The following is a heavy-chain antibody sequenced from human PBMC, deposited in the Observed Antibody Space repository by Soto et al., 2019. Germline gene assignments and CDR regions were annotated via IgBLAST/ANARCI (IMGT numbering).Heavy chain of an antibody. CDR2: ISPYNGNT. CDR3: ARDQYFLDSSGYYYH. D-gene: IGHD3-22*01. V-gene: IGHV1-18*04. CDR1: GYTFVSYG. Sequence: QIQLVQSAAEVKKPGASVKVSCKTSGYTFVSYGISWVRQAPGQGLEWMGWISPYNGNTNFAQRFRGRVTLTTDTSTDNVYMDPGSLKSYATAVYYCARDQYFLDSSGYYYHWGQGTLITVSS. J-gene: IGHJ5*02.